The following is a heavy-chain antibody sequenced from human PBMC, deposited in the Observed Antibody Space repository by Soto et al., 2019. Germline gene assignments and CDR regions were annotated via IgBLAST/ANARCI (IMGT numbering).Heavy chain of an antibody. V-gene: IGHV4-31*03. D-gene: IGHD5-18*01. Sequence: SETLSLTCTISGGSIRSGGYYWSWVRHNPRKGLEWIGNIYYSGNTYYNPSLKSRLTISVDTSKNQFSLNLSSVTAADTAVYYCARDRLMATAGTARHYFGLDVWGQGTTVTVSS. CDR3: ARDRLMATAGTARHYFGLDV. CDR1: GGSIRSGGYY. J-gene: IGHJ6*02. CDR2: IYYSGNT.